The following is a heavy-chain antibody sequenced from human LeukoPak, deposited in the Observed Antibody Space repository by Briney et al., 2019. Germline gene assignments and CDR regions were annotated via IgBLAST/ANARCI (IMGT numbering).Heavy chain of an antibody. CDR1: GYTFTNLG. J-gene: IGHJ4*02. CDR2: ISAYNGNT. CDR3: TTFDY. Sequence: ASVKVSCKASGYTFTNLGISWVRQAPGQGLEWMGWISAYNGNTNYAQKLQGRVTMTRDMSMSTVYMELSSLRSGDTAVFYCTTFDYWGQGTLVTVSS. V-gene: IGHV1-18*01. D-gene: IGHD1-1*01.